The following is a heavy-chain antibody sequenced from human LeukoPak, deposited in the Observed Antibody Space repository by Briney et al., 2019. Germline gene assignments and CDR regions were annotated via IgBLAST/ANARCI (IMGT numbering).Heavy chain of an antibody. Sequence: PSETLSLTCTVSGGSISSSSYYWGWIRQPPGKGLEWIGSIYYSGSTYYNPSLKSRVTISVDTSKNQFSLKLSSVTAADTAVYYCARDLEYYYDSSGFWGQGTLVTVSS. V-gene: IGHV4-39*07. CDR1: GGSISSSSYY. CDR3: ARDLEYYYDSSGF. CDR2: IYYSGST. J-gene: IGHJ4*02. D-gene: IGHD3-22*01.